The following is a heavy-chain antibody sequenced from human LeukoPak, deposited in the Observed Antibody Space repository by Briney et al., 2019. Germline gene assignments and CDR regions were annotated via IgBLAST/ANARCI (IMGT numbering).Heavy chain of an antibody. CDR1: GDSLTSGSRY. V-gene: IGHV4-61*09. J-gene: IGHJ6*04. Sequence: SPTLSLTCTVSGDSLTSGSRYWSWIRQPAGKGLEWIGHFYSSTRTTYNPSLESRVTISGDTAKSQFSLKLDSVTAADTAVYFCARCMSELDYGDYAYYYHMDVWGKGTTVTVSS. D-gene: IGHD4-17*01. CDR2: FYSSTRT. CDR3: ARCMSELDYGDYAYYYHMDV.